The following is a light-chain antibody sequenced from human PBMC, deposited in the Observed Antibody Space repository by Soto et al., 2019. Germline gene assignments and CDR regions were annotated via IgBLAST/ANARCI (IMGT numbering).Light chain of an antibody. V-gene: IGKV3-11*01. J-gene: IGKJ2*01. CDR3: QQRSNWPPYN. Sequence: EIVLTQSPATLSLSPGERATLSCRASQSVSSDLAWYQQKPGQAPRLLIYDASNRATGIPDRVTGSGSGTDFTLTINSLEHEDFADYYCQQRSNWPPYNFGQGIKLEIK. CDR2: DAS. CDR1: QSVSSD.